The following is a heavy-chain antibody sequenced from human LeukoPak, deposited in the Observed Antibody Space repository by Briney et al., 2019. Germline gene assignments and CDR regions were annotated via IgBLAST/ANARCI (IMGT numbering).Heavy chain of an antibody. CDR1: GGSISSYY. CDR3: ARDGRRITMVRGVIQDYYYYYYMDV. J-gene: IGHJ6*03. V-gene: IGHV4-4*07. Sequence: SETLSLTCTVSGGSISSYYWSWIRQPAGKGLEWNGRIYTSGSTNYNPSLKSRVTMSVDTSKNQFSLKLSSVTAADTAVYYCARDGRRITMVRGVIQDYYYYYYMDVWGKGTTVTVSS. D-gene: IGHD3-10*01. CDR2: IYTSGST.